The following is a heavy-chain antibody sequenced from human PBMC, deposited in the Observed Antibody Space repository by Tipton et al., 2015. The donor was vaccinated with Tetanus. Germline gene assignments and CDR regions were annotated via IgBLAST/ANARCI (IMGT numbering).Heavy chain of an antibody. Sequence: QLVQSGAEVKKPGSSVKVSCTASGDTFSKYAISWVRQAPGQGLEWMGGIIPMLGTADYAQKFQGRVTMTRDTSISTAYMEVSRLRSDDTAIYYCARGMDYDSSGIDDFWGQGTLVTVSS. CDR2: IIPMLGTA. CDR1: GDTFSKYA. V-gene: IGHV1-69*06. CDR3: ARGMDYDSSGIDDF. D-gene: IGHD3-22*01. J-gene: IGHJ4*02.